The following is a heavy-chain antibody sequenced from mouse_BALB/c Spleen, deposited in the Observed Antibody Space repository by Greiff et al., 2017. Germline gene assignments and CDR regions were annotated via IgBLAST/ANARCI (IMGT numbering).Heavy chain of an antibody. V-gene: IGHV1-87*01. CDR2: IYPGDGDT. CDR1: GYTFTSYW. J-gene: IGHJ2*01. Sequence: QVQLQQSGAELARPGASVKLSCKASGYTFTSYWMQWVKQRPGQGLEWIGAIYPGDGDTRYTQKFKGKATLTADKSSSTAYMQLSSLASEDSAVYYCARSPGYFDYWGQGTTLTVSS. CDR3: ARSPGYFDY.